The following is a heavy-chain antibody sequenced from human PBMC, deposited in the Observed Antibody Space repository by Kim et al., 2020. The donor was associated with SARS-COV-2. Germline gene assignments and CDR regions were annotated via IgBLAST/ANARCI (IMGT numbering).Heavy chain of an antibody. D-gene: IGHD5-18*01. V-gene: IGHV4-59*01. CDR2: IYYSGST. J-gene: IGHJ6*02. CDR1: GGSISSYY. Sequence: SQTLSLTCTVSGGSISSYYWSWIRQPPGKGLEWIGYIYYSGSTNYNPSLKSRVTISVDTSKNQFSLKLSSVTAADTAVYYCARDLSTDGRTVDTAIIRSHYYYGMDVWGQGTTVTVSS. CDR3: ARDLSTDGRTVDTAIIRSHYYYGMDV.